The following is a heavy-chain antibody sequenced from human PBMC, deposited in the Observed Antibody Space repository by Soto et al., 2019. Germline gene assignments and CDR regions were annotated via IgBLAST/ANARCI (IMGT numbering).Heavy chain of an antibody. Sequence: KPSETLSLTCTVSGGSISSGGYYWSWIRQHPGKGLEWIGYIYYSGSTYYNPSLKSRVTISVDTSKNQFSLKLSSVTAADTAVYYCARVGGVVEGAYYYDTSGYYYFDYWGQGTLVTVSS. D-gene: IGHD3-22*01. J-gene: IGHJ4*02. V-gene: IGHV4-31*03. CDR3: ARVGGVVEGAYYYDTSGYYYFDY. CDR2: IYYSGST. CDR1: GGSISSGGYY.